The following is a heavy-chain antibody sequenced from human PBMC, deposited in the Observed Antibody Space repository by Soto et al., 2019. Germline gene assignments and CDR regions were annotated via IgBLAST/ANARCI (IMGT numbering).Heavy chain of an antibody. J-gene: IGHJ4*02. V-gene: IGHV3-73*02. CDR1: GFTFSGSA. CDR3: TSEYSYGYWSGTRKPTDY. CDR2: IRSKANSYAT. D-gene: IGHD5-18*01. Sequence: EVQLVESGGGLVQPGGSLKLSCAASGFTFSGSAMHWVRQASGKGLAWVGRIRSKANSYATAYAASVKGRFTISRDDSKNTAYLQMNSLKTEDTAVYYCTSEYSYGYWSGTRKPTDYWGQGTLVTVSS.